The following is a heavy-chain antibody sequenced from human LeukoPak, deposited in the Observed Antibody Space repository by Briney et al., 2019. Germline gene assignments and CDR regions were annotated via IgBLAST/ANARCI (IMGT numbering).Heavy chain of an antibody. CDR1: GFTFSTCA. CDR3: ARDAARYGSGWYYDF. CDR2: ISSDGGNT. J-gene: IGHJ4*02. D-gene: IGHD6-19*01. Sequence: GSLRLSCAASGFTFSTCAMSWVRQAPGKGLEWVSAISSDGGNTYYADSVKGRFTISRDNSRNTLYLQMNSLRAEDTAVYYCARDAARYGSGWYYDFWGQGTLVTVSS. V-gene: IGHV3-23*01.